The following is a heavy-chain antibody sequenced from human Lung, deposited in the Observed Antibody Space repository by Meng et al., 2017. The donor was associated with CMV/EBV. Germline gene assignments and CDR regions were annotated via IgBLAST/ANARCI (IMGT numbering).Heavy chain of an antibody. CDR1: GFSFSGYA. CDR3: ARSWDGLGY. J-gene: IGHJ4*02. V-gene: IGHV3-21*01. Sequence: GEXXKISCAASGFSFSGYALNWVRQAPGKGLEWVSSISSSSSYIYYADSVKGRFTISRDNAKNSLFLQMNSLRADDTAVYFCARSWDGLGYWGQGTLVTVS. D-gene: IGHD1-26*01. CDR2: ISSSSSYI.